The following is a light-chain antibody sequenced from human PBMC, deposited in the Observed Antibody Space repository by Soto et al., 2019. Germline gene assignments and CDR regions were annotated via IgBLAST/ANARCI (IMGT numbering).Light chain of an antibody. CDR3: QQYNDWPPAYT. CDR2: GAS. Sequence: EIVMTQSPATLSMSPGERATLHCRASQSVSSNLGWYQHKPGQAPRLLIYGASTRATGIPARFSGSGSGTDFTLTISGLQSEDFAVYYCQQYNDWPPAYTFGQGTKVDIK. CDR1: QSVSSN. J-gene: IGKJ2*01. V-gene: IGKV3-15*01.